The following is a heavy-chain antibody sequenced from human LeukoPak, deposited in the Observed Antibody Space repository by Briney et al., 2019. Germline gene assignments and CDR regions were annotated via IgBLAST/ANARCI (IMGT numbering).Heavy chain of an antibody. Sequence: SETLSLTCTVSGGSTSSSSYYWGWIRQPPGKGLEWIGSIYYSGSTYYNPSLKSRVTISVDTSKNQFSLKLSSVTAADTAVYYCARLGYCSGGSCYSTPFDPWGQGTLVTVSS. D-gene: IGHD2-15*01. CDR1: GGSTSSSSYY. CDR2: IYYSGST. V-gene: IGHV4-39*01. CDR3: ARLGYCSGGSCYSTPFDP. J-gene: IGHJ5*02.